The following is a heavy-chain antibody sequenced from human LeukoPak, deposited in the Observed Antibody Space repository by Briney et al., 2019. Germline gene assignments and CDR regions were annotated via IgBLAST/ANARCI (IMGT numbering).Heavy chain of an antibody. Sequence: GASVKVPCKASGYTFTSYGISWVRQAPGQGLEWMGWISAYNGNTNYAQKLQGRVTMTTDTSTSTAYMELRSLRSDDTAVYYRAIGYCSGGSCSPFDYWGQGTLVTVSS. V-gene: IGHV1-18*01. CDR3: AIGYCSGGSCSPFDY. J-gene: IGHJ4*02. CDR1: GYTFTSYG. D-gene: IGHD2-15*01. CDR2: ISAYNGNT.